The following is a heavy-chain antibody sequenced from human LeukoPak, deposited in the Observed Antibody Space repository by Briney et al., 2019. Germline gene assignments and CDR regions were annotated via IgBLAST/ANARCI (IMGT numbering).Heavy chain of an antibody. D-gene: IGHD4-17*01. Sequence: PGGSLRLSCAASGLTFSNYGMNWVRQAPGKRLEWVSYISSSSDSIYYADSVKGRFTISRDNSKDTLYLQMNSLRAEDTAVYYCATNQSHDGDYWFQHWGQGTLVTVSS. CDR2: ISSSSDSI. V-gene: IGHV3-21*04. J-gene: IGHJ1*01. CDR3: ATNQSHDGDYWFQH. CDR1: GLTFSNYG.